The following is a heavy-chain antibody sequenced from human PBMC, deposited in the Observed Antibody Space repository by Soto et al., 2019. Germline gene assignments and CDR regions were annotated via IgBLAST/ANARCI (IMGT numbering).Heavy chain of an antibody. J-gene: IGHJ3*01. V-gene: IGHV3-9*01. Sequence: EVQLVESGGDLVQPGRSLRLSCAASGFRFDDHAMHWVRQIPGKGLEWVSGMSWNGGRVLYADSMKGRCTISRDNGRNSLDLEIARLKAEDTALYYCVSAFSSGWNLQMDAWGRGTMVIVSS. CDR2: MSWNGGRV. CDR3: VSAFSSGWNLQMDA. D-gene: IGHD6-19*01. CDR1: GFRFDDHA.